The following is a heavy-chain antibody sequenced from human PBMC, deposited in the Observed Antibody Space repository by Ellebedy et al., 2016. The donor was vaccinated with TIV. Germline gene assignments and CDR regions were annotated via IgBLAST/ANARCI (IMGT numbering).Heavy chain of an antibody. V-gene: IGHV3-30-3*01. CDR2: ISYDGSNK. D-gene: IGHD3-3*01. CDR3: ARESYDFWSGYYSQYYFGY. CDR1: GFTFSSYA. J-gene: IGHJ4*02. Sequence: GGSLRLSXAASGFTFSSYAMHWVHQAPGKGLEWVAVISYDGSNKYYADSVKGRFTISRDNSKNTLYLQMNSLRAEDTAVYYCARESYDFWSGYYSQYYFGYWGQGTLVTVSS.